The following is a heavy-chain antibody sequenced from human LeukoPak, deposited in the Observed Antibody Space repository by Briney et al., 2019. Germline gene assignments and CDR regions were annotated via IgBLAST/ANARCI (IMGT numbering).Heavy chain of an antibody. V-gene: IGHV4-59*12. J-gene: IGHJ6*03. CDR3: ARGGSVGEVVPAATYYYYYYMDV. Sequence: SETLSLTCTVSGGSISSYYWSWIRQPPGKGLEWIGYIYYSGSTNYNPSLKSRVTMSVDTSKNQFSLKLSSVTAADTAVYYCARGGSVGEVVPAATYYYYYYMDVWGKGTTVTVSS. D-gene: IGHD2-2*01. CDR1: GGSISSYY. CDR2: IYYSGST.